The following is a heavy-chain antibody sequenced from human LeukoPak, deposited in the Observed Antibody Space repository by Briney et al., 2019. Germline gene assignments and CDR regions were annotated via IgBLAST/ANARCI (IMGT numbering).Heavy chain of an antibody. CDR3: ARDHRVYASYFWFDP. D-gene: IGHD2-8*01. CDR2: ISAYNGNT. V-gene: IGHV1-18*01. J-gene: IGHJ5*02. CDR1: GYTFTNYG. Sequence: GASVKVSCKASGYTFTNYGISWVRQAPGRGLEWMGWISAYNGNTNFAQKIQGRVTMTTDTSTSTAYMELRSLRSDDTAVYYCARDHRVYASYFWFDPWGQGTLVTVSS.